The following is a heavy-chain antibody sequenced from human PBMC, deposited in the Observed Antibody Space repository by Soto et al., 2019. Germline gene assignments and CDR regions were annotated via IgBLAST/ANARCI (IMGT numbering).Heavy chain of an antibody. V-gene: IGHV1-58*01. CDR2: IVVGSGNT. D-gene: IGHD5-18*01. CDR1: GFTFTISA. Sequence: GAAVKVSRKASGFTFTISAVQWVRQARGQRLEWIGWIVVGSGNTNYAQKFQERVTITRDMSTSTAYMELSSLRSEDTAVYYCAADAVDTAMVTQAFYYYGMDVWGQGTTVTVSS. CDR3: AADAVDTAMVTQAFYYYGMDV. J-gene: IGHJ6*02.